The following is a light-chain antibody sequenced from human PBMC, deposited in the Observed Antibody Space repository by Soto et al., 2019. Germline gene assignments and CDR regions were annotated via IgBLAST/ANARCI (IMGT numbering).Light chain of an antibody. CDR3: MQALQTPRT. Sequence: EIVMTQSPLSLTVTPGEPASISCKSSQSLQHNNGNTLLDWCMQKPGQSPQLLIYLASRRAPGAPDRVSGSGSGTDLTLRISTVEADDAAIYYCMQALQTPRTFGQGTKLEI. J-gene: IGKJ1*01. CDR2: LAS. CDR1: QSLQHNNGNTL. V-gene: IGKV2-28*01.